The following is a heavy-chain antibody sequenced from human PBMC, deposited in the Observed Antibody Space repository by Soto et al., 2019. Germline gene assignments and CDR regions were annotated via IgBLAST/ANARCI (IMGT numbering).Heavy chain of an antibody. J-gene: IGHJ4*02. V-gene: IGHV3-23*01. CDR1: GFTFSSYA. CDR2: ISGSGGST. D-gene: IGHD3-10*01. CDR3: AKALYSYCSGNCYYY. Sequence: XGSLRLSGAASGFTFSSYAMSWVREAPGKGLEWVSAISGSGGSTYYADSVKCRFTISKDNSKNTLYLQMNNLRAEDTAVYYCAKALYSYCSGNCYYYWGQGTLVTASS.